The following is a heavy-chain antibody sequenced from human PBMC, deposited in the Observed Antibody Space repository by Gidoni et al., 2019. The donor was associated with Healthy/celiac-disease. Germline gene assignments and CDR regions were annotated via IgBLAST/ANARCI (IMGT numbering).Heavy chain of an antibody. CDR1: GGSFSGYY. CDR2: INHSGSS. Sequence: QVQLQQWGAGLLKPSETLSLTCAVYGGSFSGYYWRWICQPPGKGLEWIGEINHSGSSNYNPSLKSRVTISVDTSKNQFSLKLSSVTAADTAVYYCARRLRRGLPGQPSLTPPLDYWGQGTLVTVSS. J-gene: IGHJ4*02. V-gene: IGHV4-34*01. D-gene: IGHD2-15*01. CDR3: ARRLRRGLPGQPSLTPPLDY.